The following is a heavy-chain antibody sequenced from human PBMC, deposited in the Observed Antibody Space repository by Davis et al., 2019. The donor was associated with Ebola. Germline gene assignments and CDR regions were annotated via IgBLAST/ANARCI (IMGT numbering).Heavy chain of an antibody. J-gene: IGHJ3*02. V-gene: IGHV1-18*01. CDR3: ARVRNVLRFLEWLLPDAFDI. D-gene: IGHD3-3*01. CDR2: ISAYNGNT. Sequence: ASVKVSCKASGYTFTSYGISWVRQAPAQGLEWMGWISAYNGNTNYAQKLPGRVNMTTDTSTSTAYMELRSLRSDDTAVYYCARVRNVLRFLEWLLPDAFDIWGQGTMVTVSS. CDR1: GYTFTSYG.